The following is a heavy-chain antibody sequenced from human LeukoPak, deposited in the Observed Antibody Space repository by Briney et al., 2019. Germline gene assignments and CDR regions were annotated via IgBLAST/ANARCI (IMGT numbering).Heavy chain of an antibody. CDR1: GFTFRSFG. D-gene: IGHD3-10*02. CDR3: AHMVWEYVGGLDV. Sequence: GGSLRLSCAASGFTFRSFGMNWVRQAPGKGLEWVSGIYTNGRDTRYADSVKGRFTISRDNSKNTLYLQMHSLRVEDTAVYYCAHMVWEYVGGLDVWGQGTTVTVSS. J-gene: IGHJ6*02. CDR2: IYTNGRDT. V-gene: IGHV3-23*05.